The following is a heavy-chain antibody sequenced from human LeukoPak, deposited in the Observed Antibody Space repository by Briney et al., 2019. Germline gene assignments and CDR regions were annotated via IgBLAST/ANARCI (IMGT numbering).Heavy chain of an antibody. CDR1: GGSISSYY. CDR2: IYTSGST. V-gene: IGHV4-4*07. J-gene: IGHJ4*02. CDR3: AREYSSGWSRGFDY. D-gene: IGHD6-19*01. Sequence: SETLSLTCTVSGGSISSYYWSWIRQPAGKGLEWIGRIYTSGSTNYNPSLKSRVTMSVDTSKNQFSLKLSSVTAADTAVYYCAREYSSGWSRGFDYWAREPWSPSPQ.